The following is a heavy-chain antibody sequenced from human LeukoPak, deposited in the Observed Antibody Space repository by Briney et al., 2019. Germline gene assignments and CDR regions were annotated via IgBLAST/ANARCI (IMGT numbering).Heavy chain of an antibody. D-gene: IGHD6-13*01. CDR2: IHADSGNT. CDR3: ARTIAAAPRHLDY. V-gene: IGHV1-3*01. J-gene: IGHJ4*02. Sequence: ASVKFSCKPSGYTFTTCAVHWVRQAPGQRLEWMGWIHADSGNTKYSQKLQGRVAIARDTSASTAYMELRSLRSDDTAVYYCARTIAAAPRHLDYWGQGTLVTVSS. CDR1: GYTFTTCA.